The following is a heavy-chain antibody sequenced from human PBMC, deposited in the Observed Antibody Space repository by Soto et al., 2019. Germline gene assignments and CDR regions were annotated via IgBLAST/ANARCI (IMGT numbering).Heavy chain of an antibody. Sequence: QVQLVQSGAEVKKPGASVKVSCKASGYTFTHYYIHWVRQAPGQGLEWMGMINPSGGSTDYAQKFQGRVTMTTDTSTTTVYMALSSLRSDDTAVYYCARPPFPGCINGVCYPCDPWGQGTLVTVSS. J-gene: IGHJ5*02. V-gene: IGHV1-46*01. CDR3: ARPPFPGCINGVCYPCDP. CDR1: GYTFTHYY. D-gene: IGHD2-8*01. CDR2: INPSGGST.